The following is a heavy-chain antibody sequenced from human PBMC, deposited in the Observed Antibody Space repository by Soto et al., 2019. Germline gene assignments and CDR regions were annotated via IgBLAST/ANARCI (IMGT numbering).Heavy chain of an antibody. CDR2: IYYSGST. CDR3: ARSMYYYGSGSYLIFDY. D-gene: IGHD3-10*01. Sequence: QLQLQESGPGLVKPSETLSLTCTVSGGSISSSSYYWGWIRQPPGKGLEWIGSIYYSGSTYYNPSLKSRVTISVDTSKNQFSLKLSSVTAADTAVYYCARSMYYYGSGSYLIFDYWGQGTLVTVSS. J-gene: IGHJ4*02. CDR1: GGSISSSSYY. V-gene: IGHV4-39*01.